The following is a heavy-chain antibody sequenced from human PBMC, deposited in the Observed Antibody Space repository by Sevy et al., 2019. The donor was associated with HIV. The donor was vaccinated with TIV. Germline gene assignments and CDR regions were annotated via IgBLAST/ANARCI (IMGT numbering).Heavy chain of an antibody. J-gene: IGHJ4*02. Sequence: GGSLRLSCAASGFTFSSYAMSWVRQAPGKGLEWVSAISGSGGSTYYADSVKGWFTISRDNSKNTLYLQMNSLRAEDTAVYYCAKEGTYYYDSSGNDYWGQGTLVTVSS. CDR3: AKEGTYYYDSSGNDY. CDR1: GFTFSSYA. V-gene: IGHV3-23*01. CDR2: ISGSGGST. D-gene: IGHD3-22*01.